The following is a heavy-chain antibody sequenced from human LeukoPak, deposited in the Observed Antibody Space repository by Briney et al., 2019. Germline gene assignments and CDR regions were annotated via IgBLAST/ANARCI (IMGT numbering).Heavy chain of an antibody. J-gene: IGHJ3*02. CDR3: ANYCSSSSCHTRRAFDI. CDR2: IYYSGST. V-gene: IGHV4-59*08. CDR1: GGSISSYY. D-gene: IGHD2-2*02. Sequence: PSETLSLTCTVSGGSISSYYWSWIRQPPGKGLEWIGYIYYSGSTNYNPSLKSRVTISVDTSKNQFSLKLSSVIAADTAVYYCANYCSSSSCHTRRAFDIWGQGTMVTVSS.